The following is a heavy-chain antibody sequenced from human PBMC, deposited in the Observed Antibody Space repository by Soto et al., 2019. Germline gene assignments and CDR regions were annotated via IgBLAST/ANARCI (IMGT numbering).Heavy chain of an antibody. CDR1: GGSINGYY. Sequence: SETLSLTCTVSGGSINGYYWSWIRQPPRKGLEWLGYMHYIGSTNYNPSLQRRVTISVDTSKNQFSLLLSSVTAAVPAVYYCARDLFKDYGSGYYHYYGMDVWGQGTTVTVSS. V-gene: IGHV4-59*01. J-gene: IGHJ6*02. CDR3: ARDLFKDYGSGYYHYYGMDV. CDR2: MHYIGST. D-gene: IGHD3-10*01.